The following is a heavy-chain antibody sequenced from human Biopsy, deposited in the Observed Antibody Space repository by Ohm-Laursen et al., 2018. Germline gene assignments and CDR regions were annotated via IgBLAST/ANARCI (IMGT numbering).Heavy chain of an antibody. CDR1: GVSINTGGYF. D-gene: IGHD5-12*01. CDR2: INQSGST. CDR3: ARGSGYFKLDV. V-gene: IGHV4-34*01. J-gene: IGHJ6*02. Sequence: TLSLTCTVSGVSINTGGYFWNWIRQPPGKGLEWIGEINQSGSTKYNPSLKRRATLSADSSNSQFSLRLTSVAAADTAIYYCARGSGYFKLDVWGQGTTVTVSS.